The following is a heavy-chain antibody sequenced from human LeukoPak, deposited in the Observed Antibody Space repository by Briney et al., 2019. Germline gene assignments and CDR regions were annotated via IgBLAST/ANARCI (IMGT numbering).Heavy chain of an antibody. J-gene: IGHJ4*02. CDR1: GGSISSYY. CDR2: IYYSGST. CDR3: AREGGEGGSSWYRDFDY. D-gene: IGHD6-13*01. V-gene: IGHV4-59*12. Sequence: PSETLSLTCTVSGGSISSYYWSWIRQPPGKGLEWIGYIYYSGSTTYNPSLKSRVTISVDTSKNQFSLKLSSVTAADTAVYSCAREGGEGGSSWYRDFDYWGQGTLVTVSS.